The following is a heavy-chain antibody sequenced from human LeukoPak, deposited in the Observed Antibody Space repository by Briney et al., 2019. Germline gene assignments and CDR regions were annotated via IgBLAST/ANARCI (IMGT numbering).Heavy chain of an antibody. Sequence: SETLSLTCAVYGGSFSGYYWSWIRQPPGRGLEWIGEINHSGSTNYNPSLKSRATISVDTSKNQSSLKLSSVTAADTAVYYCARRGIAAAGTGYYYGMDVWGQGTTVTVSS. CDR2: INHSGST. J-gene: IGHJ6*02. CDR1: GGSFSGYY. D-gene: IGHD6-13*01. V-gene: IGHV4-34*01. CDR3: ARRGIAAAGTGYYYGMDV.